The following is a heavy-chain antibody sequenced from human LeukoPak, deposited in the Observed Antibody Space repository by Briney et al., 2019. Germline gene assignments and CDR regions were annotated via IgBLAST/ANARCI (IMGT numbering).Heavy chain of an antibody. CDR1: GGTFSSYA. CDR3: ARDARFLEWFHEPPDWFDP. J-gene: IGHJ5*02. D-gene: IGHD3-3*01. CDR2: IIPIFGTA. Sequence: SVKVSCKASGGTFSSYAISWVRQAPGQGLEWMGRIIPIFGTANYAQKFQGRVTITTDESTSTAYMELSSLRSEDTAVYYCARDARFLEWFHEPPDWFDPWGQGTLVTVSS. V-gene: IGHV1-69*05.